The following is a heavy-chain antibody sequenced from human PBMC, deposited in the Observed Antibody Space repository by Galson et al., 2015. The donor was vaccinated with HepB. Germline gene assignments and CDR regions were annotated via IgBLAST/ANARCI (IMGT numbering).Heavy chain of an antibody. Sequence: SVKVSCKASGYTFTSYAMHWVRQAPGQRLEWMGWINAGNGNTKYSQKFQGRVTITRDTSASTAYMELSSLRSEDTAVYYCARGWYSSSWYAAYNWFDPWGQGTLVTVSS. J-gene: IGHJ5*02. V-gene: IGHV1-3*01. CDR2: INAGNGNT. D-gene: IGHD6-13*01. CDR3: ARGWYSSSWYAAYNWFDP. CDR1: GYTFTSYA.